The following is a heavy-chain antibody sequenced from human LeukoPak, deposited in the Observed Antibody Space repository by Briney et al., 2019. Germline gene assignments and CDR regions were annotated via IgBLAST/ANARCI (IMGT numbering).Heavy chain of an antibody. CDR2: INPNSGNT. V-gene: IGHV1-8*01. CDR1: EYTFTNYD. D-gene: IGHD3-16*01. J-gene: IGHJ5*02. CDR3: ARSLGTYWGKDFLNWFDP. Sequence: ASVKVSCKASEYTFTNYDINWVRQATGQGLEWMGWINPNSGNTGYTQKFQGRVTMTRDTSLSTAYMELTSLKSEDTAVYYCARSLGTYWGKDFLNWFDPWGQGTLVTVSS.